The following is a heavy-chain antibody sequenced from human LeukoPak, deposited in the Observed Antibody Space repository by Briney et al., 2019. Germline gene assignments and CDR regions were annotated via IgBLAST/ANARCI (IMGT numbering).Heavy chain of an antibody. D-gene: IGHD3-16*02. CDR2: INAGNGNT. V-gene: IGHV1-3*01. J-gene: IGHJ4*02. CDR1: GYTFTSYA. CDR3: ARDYDYLWGSYRANHNYFDY. Sequence: GAPVKVSCKASGYTFTSYAMHWVRQAPGQRLEWMGWINAGNGNTKYSQKFQGRVTITRDTSASTAYMELSSLTSEDTAVYYCARDYDYLWGSYRANHNYFDYWGQGTLVTVSS.